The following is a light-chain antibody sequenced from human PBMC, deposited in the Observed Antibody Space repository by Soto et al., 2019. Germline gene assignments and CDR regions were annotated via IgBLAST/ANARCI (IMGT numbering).Light chain of an antibody. J-gene: IGKJ1*01. Sequence: DIQMTQSPSTLSASVGDTVTITCRATQSISIWLAWYQQKPGKAPKLLIYKASSLESGVSSRFSGSGSGTEFTLTISSLQPDIFETYYGKQYGSYRPFGKGTKVDIK. CDR3: KQYGSYRP. CDR2: KAS. CDR1: QSISIW. V-gene: IGKV1-5*03.